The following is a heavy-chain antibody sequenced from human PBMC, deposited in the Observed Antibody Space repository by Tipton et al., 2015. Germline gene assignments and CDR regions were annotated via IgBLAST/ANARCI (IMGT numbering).Heavy chain of an antibody. CDR2: IHYTGST. Sequence: GLVKPSETLSLTCTVSGGSISTYYWSWVRQPPGKGLEWIGYIHYTGSTNSNPSLKSRVTLSIVTSENQFSLTLTSVPAADTAIYYCALPMTRGNDAFDIWGQGAMVIVSS. V-gene: IGHV4-59*12. J-gene: IGHJ3*02. D-gene: IGHD1-26*01. CDR3: ALPMTRGNDAFDI. CDR1: GGSISTYY.